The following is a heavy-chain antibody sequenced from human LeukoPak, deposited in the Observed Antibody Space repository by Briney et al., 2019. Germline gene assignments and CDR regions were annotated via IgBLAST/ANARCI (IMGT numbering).Heavy chain of an antibody. CDR2: IHYSGST. CDR1: GGSISSYY. D-gene: IGHD3-10*01. CDR3: ARHRLEYYYGSGSYDFDY. Sequence: PSETLSLTCTVSGGSISSYYWSWIRQPPGKGLEWIGYIHYSGSTNYNPSLKSRVTISVDTSKNQFSLKLSSVTAADTAVYYCARHRLEYYYGSGSYDFDYWGQGTLVTVSS. J-gene: IGHJ4*02. V-gene: IGHV4-59*08.